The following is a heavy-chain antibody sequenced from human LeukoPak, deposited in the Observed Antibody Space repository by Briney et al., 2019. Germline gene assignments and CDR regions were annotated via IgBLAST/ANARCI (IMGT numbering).Heavy chain of an antibody. CDR2: IIPIFGTA. Sequence: ASVTVSCKASGGTFSSYAISWVRQAPGQGLEWMGGIIPIFGTANYAQKFQGRVTITADESTSTAYMELSSLRSEDTAVYYCASVDSYGTYYYYYGMDVWGQGTTVTVSS. V-gene: IGHV1-69*13. CDR3: ASVDSYGTYYYYYGMDV. D-gene: IGHD5-18*01. J-gene: IGHJ6*02. CDR1: GGTFSSYA.